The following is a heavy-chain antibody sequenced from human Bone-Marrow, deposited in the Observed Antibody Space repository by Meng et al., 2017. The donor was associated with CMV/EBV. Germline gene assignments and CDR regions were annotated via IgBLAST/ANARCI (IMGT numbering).Heavy chain of an antibody. Sequence: GESLKISCTASGFTFGDYAMSWVRQAPGKGLEWVGFIRSKAYGGTTEYAASVKGRFTISRDDSKSIAYLQMNSLKTEDTAVYYCTTGLGGPQLDYWGQGTLVTVSS. CDR3: TTGLGGPQLDY. CDR2: IRSKAYGGTT. V-gene: IGHV3-49*04. D-gene: IGHD6-19*01. J-gene: IGHJ4*02. CDR1: GFTFGDYA.